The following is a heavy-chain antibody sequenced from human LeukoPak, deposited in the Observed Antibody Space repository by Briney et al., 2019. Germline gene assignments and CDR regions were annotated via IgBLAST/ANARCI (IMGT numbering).Heavy chain of an antibody. V-gene: IGHV3-66*02. CDR3: ARTIVLGPTTIRELDY. Sequence: GGSLRLSCAVSGVTVSSNSMSWVRQTPGKGLEWVLVIHSGGNTYYTESVKGRFTISRDISKNTLYLQMNSLRAEDTAVYYCARTIVLGPTTIRELDYWGQGTLVTVSS. CDR2: IHSGGNT. J-gene: IGHJ4*02. D-gene: IGHD1-26*01. CDR1: GVTVSSNS.